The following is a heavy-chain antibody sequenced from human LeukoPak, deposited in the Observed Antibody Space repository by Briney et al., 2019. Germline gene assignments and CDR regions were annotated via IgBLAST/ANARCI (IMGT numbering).Heavy chain of an antibody. D-gene: IGHD3-22*01. Sequence: PSETLSLPCTVSGGSISSGSYYWSWIRQPAGKGLEWIGRIYTSGSTNYNPSLKSRVTISVDTSKNQFSLKLSSVTAADTAVYYCARLKYYYDSYYFVYWGQGTLVTVSS. CDR3: ARLKYYYDSYYFVY. V-gene: IGHV4-61*02. CDR1: GGSISSGSYY. CDR2: IYTSGST. J-gene: IGHJ4*02.